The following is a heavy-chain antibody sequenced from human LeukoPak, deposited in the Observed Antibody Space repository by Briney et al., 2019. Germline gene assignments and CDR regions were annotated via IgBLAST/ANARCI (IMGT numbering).Heavy chain of an antibody. CDR2: INHSGST. CDR3: ARQNPLGGTDY. CDR1: GGSFSGYY. Sequence: KASETLSLTCAVYGGSFSGYYWSWIRQPPGKGLEWIGEINHSGSTNYNPSLKSRVTISVDTSKNQFSLKPSSVTAADTAVYYCARQNPLGGTDYWGQGTLVTVSS. J-gene: IGHJ4*02. V-gene: IGHV4-34*01. D-gene: IGHD1-26*01.